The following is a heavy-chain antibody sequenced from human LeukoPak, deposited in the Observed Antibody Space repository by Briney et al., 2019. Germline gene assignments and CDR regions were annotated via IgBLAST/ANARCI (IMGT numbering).Heavy chain of an antibody. CDR2: IYSGGST. CDR3: ARGLGYCTSTTCLLPFDY. Sequence: PGGSLRLSCAAYGFTVSTYYMTWVRQAPGKGLEYVSVIYSGGSTYYADSVKGRFTVSRDNSKNTLYLQMNGLRAEDTAMYYCARGLGYCTSTTCLLPFDYWGQGTLVTVSS. CDR1: GFTVSTYY. V-gene: IGHV3-53*01. D-gene: IGHD2-2*01. J-gene: IGHJ4*02.